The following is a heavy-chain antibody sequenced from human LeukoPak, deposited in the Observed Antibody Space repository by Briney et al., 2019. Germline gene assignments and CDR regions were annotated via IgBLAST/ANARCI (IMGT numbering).Heavy chain of an antibody. J-gene: IGHJ3*02. Sequence: PSETLSLTCAVSGGSISSGGYSWSWIRHPPGKDLEWIGYIYHSGSTYYNPSLKSRVTISVDRSKNQFSLKLSSVTAADTAVYYCARGGYSGYESDDDAFDIWGQGTMVTVSS. CDR3: ARGGYSGYESDDDAFDI. CDR1: GGSISSGGYS. V-gene: IGHV4-30-2*01. D-gene: IGHD5-12*01. CDR2: IYHSGST.